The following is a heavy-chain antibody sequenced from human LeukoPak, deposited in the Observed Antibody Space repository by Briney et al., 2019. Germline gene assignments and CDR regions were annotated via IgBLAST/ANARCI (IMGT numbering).Heavy chain of an antibody. J-gene: IGHJ3*02. Sequence: ASVKVSCKASGGTFSSYAISWVRQAPGQGLEWMGGIIPIFGTANYAQKFQGRVTITTDESMSTAYMELSSLRSEDTAVYYCARSYDSSGNDAFDIWGQGTMVTVSS. V-gene: IGHV1-69*05. CDR2: IIPIFGTA. D-gene: IGHD3-22*01. CDR1: GGTFSSYA. CDR3: ARSYDSSGNDAFDI.